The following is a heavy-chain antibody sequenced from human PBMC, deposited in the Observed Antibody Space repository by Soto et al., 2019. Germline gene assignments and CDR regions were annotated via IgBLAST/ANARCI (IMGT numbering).Heavy chain of an antibody. Sequence: GGSLRLSCAASGFTFSSYGMHWVRQAPGKGLEWVAVISYDGSNKYYADSVKGRFTISRDNSKNTLYLQMNSLRAEDTAVYYCAKVRLRAAPSSYYYYGMDVWGQGTTVTVSS. J-gene: IGHJ6*02. CDR1: GFTFSSYG. V-gene: IGHV3-30*18. CDR3: AKVRLRAAPSSYYYYGMDV. D-gene: IGHD6-13*01. CDR2: ISYDGSNK.